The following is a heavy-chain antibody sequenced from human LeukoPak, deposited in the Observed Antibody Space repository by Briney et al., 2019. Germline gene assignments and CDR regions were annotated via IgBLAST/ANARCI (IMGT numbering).Heavy chain of an antibody. D-gene: IGHD3-10*01. Sequence: GGSLRLSCAASGFTFSSYAMSWVRQAPGKGLEWVSAISGSGGSTYYADSVKGRFTISRDNSKNTLYLQMNSLRAEDTAVYYCAAKEGRGYYGSGSYSPLDYWGQGTLVTVSS. CDR3: AAKEGRGYYGSGSYSPLDY. J-gene: IGHJ4*02. CDR2: ISGSGGST. CDR1: GFTFSSYA. V-gene: IGHV3-23*01.